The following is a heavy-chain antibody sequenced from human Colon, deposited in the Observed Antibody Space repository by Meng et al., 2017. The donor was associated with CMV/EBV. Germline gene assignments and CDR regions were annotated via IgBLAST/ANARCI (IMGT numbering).Heavy chain of an antibody. J-gene: IGHJ6*02. CDR3: ARDSKGITIFGVVRPYYYGMDV. Sequence: GGSLRLSCAASGFTFSSYAMHWVRQAPGKGLEWVAVISYDGSNKYYADSVKGRFTISRDNSKNTLYLQMNSLRAEDTAVYYCARDSKGITIFGVVRPYYYGMDVWGQGTTVTSP. CDR2: ISYDGSNK. CDR1: GFTFSSYA. D-gene: IGHD3-3*01. V-gene: IGHV3-30*04.